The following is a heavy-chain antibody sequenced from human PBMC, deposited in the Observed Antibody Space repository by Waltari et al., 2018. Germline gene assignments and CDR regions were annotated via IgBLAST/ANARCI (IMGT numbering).Heavy chain of an antibody. CDR1: GSTFISYG. V-gene: IGHV3-33*08. CDR2: IWYDGSNK. J-gene: IGHJ3*02. Sequence: QVQLVESGGGVVQPGRSLRLSCAASGSTFISYGMHWVRQAPGKGLEWVAVIWYDGSNKYYADSVKGRFTISRDNSKNTLYLQMNSLRAEDTAVYYCATFDIWGQGTMVTVSS. CDR3: ATFDI.